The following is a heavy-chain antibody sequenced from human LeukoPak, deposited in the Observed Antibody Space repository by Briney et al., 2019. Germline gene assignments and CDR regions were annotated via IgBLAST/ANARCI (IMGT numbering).Heavy chain of an antibody. J-gene: IGHJ5*02. D-gene: IGHD2-8*01. V-gene: IGHV1-8*03. CDR1: GYTFTSYD. CDR2: MNPNSGKT. CDR3: AKESCCTNGVCYRCSAKLFQWFDP. Sequence: GASVKVSRKASGYTFTSYDINWVRQGPGQGLERMGWMNPNSGKTGYAQKFQGRVTITRNTSISTAYMELSSLRSEDTAVYYCAKESCCTNGVCYRCSAKLFQWFDPWGRGTLVTVSA.